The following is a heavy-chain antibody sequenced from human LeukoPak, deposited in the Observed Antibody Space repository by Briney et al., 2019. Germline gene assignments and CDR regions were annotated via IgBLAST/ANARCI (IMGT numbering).Heavy chain of an antibody. CDR2: IWYDGSNK. CDR1: EFTFSNYD. J-gene: IGHJ4*02. V-gene: IGHV3-33*01. Sequence: PGGSLRLSCAASEFTFSNYDMHWVRQAPGKGLEWVAVIWYDGSNKYYADSVKGRFTISRDNSKSTLYLQMNSLRAEDTAVYYCARLAASTGSYVDYWGQGTLVTVSS. CDR3: ARLAASTGSYVDY. D-gene: IGHD1-26*01.